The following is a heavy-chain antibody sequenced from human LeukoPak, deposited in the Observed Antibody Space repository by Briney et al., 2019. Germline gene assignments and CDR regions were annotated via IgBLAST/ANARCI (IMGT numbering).Heavy chain of an antibody. CDR2: IYPGDSDT. V-gene: IGHV5-51*01. Sequence: GESLKISCKGSGYSFTSYWIGWVCQMPGKGLEWMGIIYPGDSDTRYSPSFQGQVAISADKSISTAYLQWSSLKVSDTAMYYCARHLYCSGGSCYEPWGQGTMVTVSS. J-gene: IGHJ3*01. CDR3: ARHLYCSGGSCYEP. D-gene: IGHD2-15*01. CDR1: GYSFTSYW.